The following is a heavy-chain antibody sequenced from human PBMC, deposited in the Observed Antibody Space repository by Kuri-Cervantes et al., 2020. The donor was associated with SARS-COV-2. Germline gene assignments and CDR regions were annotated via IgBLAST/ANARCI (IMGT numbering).Heavy chain of an antibody. J-gene: IGHJ3*02. Sequence: ESLKISCAASGFTFSSYSMNWVRQAPGKGLEWVSYISSSSSYIYYADSLKGRFTISRDNAKNSLYLQMNSLRAEDTAVYYCARADLSDFAFDIWGQGTMVTVSS. D-gene: IGHD2-21*01. CDR2: ISSSSSYI. CDR3: ARADLSDFAFDI. V-gene: IGHV3-21*01. CDR1: GFTFSSYS.